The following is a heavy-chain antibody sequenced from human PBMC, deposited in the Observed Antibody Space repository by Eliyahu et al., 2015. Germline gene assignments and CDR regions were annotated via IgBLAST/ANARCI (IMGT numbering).Heavy chain of an antibody. CDR2: IKNEIXGGTI. CDR1: GFTFSHAW. D-gene: IGHD6-19*01. V-gene: IGHV3-15*01. Sequence: EVQLVESGGGLIKPGGSLRLSCAAXGFTFSHAWMTWXRRAPGXGXEXLGXIKNEIXGGTIDYAAPVKGRFTISRDDSKNTLYLQMDSLKTEDTAVYYCTTDATSGWYRVYYWGQGTLVTVSS. CDR3: TTDATSGWYRVYY. J-gene: IGHJ4*02.